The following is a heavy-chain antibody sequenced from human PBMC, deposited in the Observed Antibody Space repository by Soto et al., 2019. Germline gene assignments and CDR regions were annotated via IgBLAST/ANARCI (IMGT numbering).Heavy chain of an antibody. Sequence: GRSLRLSCAASGFTLSSYAMSCAREAPGKGLEWVAVISYDGSNKYYADSVKGRFTISRDNSKNTLYLQMNSLRAEDTAVYYCAKAGHYDILTGYSFWGQGTMVTVSS. CDR1: GFTLSSYA. J-gene: IGHJ3*01. D-gene: IGHD3-9*01. CDR2: ISYDGSNK. V-gene: IGHV3-30*18. CDR3: AKAGHYDILTGYSF.